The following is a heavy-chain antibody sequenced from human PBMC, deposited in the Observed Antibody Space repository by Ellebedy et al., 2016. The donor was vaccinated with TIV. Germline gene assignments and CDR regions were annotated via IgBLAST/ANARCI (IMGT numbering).Heavy chain of an antibody. J-gene: IGHJ6*02. D-gene: IGHD3-16*01. CDR1: GYTFTSYY. Sequence: AASVKVSCKASGYTFTSYYMHWVRQAPGQGLEWMGIINPSGGSTSYAQKFPGRVTMTRDTSTSTVYMGLSSLRSEDTAVYYCASPRTHGRGRVYYYGMDVWGQGTTVTVSS. V-gene: IGHV1-46*01. CDR2: INPSGGST. CDR3: ASPRTHGRGRVYYYGMDV.